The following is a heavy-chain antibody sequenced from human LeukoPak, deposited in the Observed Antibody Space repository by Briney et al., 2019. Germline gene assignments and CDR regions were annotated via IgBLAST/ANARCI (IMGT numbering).Heavy chain of an antibody. D-gene: IGHD6-6*01. CDR1: GYSFTTYW. V-gene: IGHV5-10-1*01. Sequence: GESLKISCKGSGYSFTTYWITWARQMPGKGLEWMGRIDPSDSYTNYSPSFQGHVSISADKSISTAYLQWSSLKASDTAIYYCARDANLKYLDNWGQGTLVTVSS. J-gene: IGHJ4*02. CDR2: IDPSDSYT. CDR3: ARDANLKYLDN.